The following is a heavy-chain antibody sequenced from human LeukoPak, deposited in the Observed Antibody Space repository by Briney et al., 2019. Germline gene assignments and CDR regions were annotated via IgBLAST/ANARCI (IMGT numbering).Heavy chain of an antibody. CDR2: ISYDGSNK. V-gene: IGHV3-30*18. D-gene: IGHD3-3*01. CDR3: AKSRSAVFGVVIIPYFDY. Sequence: PGRSLRLSCAASGFTFSSYGMHWVRQAPGKGLEWVAVISYDGSNKYYADPVKGRFTISRDNSKNTLYLQMNSLRAEDTAVYYCAKSRSAVFGVVIIPYFDYWGQGTLVTVSS. CDR1: GFTFSSYG. J-gene: IGHJ4*02.